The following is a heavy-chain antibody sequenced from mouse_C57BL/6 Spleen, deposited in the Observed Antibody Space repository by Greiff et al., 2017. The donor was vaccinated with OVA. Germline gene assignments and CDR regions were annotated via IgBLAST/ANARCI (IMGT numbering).Heavy chain of an antibody. Sequence: QVQLKQPGAELVKPGASVKLSCKASGYTFTSYWMQWVKQRPGQGLEWIGEIDPSDRYPNSHPNFTAPATLTVDTSSSTAYMQLSSLTSEDSAGYDGARYYYGSSYYFDYWGQGTTLTVSS. V-gene: IGHV1-50*01. CDR3: ARYYYGSSYYFDY. D-gene: IGHD1-1*01. CDR1: GYTFTSYW. CDR2: IDPSDRYP. J-gene: IGHJ2*01.